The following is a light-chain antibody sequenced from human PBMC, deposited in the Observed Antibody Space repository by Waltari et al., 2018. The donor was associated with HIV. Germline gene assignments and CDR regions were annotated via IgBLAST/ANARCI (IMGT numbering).Light chain of an antibody. CDR3: AAWDDSLNGWV. J-gene: IGLJ3*02. V-gene: IGLV1-44*01. CDR1: SSNIGSNI. CDR2: SNN. Sequence: QSVLTQPPSASGTPGQRVTISCSGSSSNIGSNIVNWYQQLPGTAPKLLIYSNNKRPSGVPDRVSGSKSGTSASLAISGLQSEDEADYYCAAWDDSLNGWVFGGGTKLTVL.